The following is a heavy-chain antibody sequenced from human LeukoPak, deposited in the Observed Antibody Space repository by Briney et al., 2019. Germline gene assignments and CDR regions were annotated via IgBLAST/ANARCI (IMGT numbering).Heavy chain of an antibody. J-gene: IGHJ4*02. CDR1: GGSISNYY. CDR3: ARWSGYALD. Sequence: SETLSLTCTVSGGSISNYYWSWIRQPPGKGLEWIGSIYYSGRTNYNPSLKSRVSMSIDTSKNQFSLKLSSVTAADTAVYYCARWSGYALDWGEGTLVTVSS. D-gene: IGHD2-2*01. V-gene: IGHV4-59*01. CDR2: IYYSGRT.